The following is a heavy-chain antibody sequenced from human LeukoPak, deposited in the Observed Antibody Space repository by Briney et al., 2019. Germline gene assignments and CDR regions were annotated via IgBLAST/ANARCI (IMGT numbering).Heavy chain of an antibody. CDR2: IYYSGST. CDR1: GGSNSLYY. V-gene: IGHV4-39*01. CDR3: ARLITISEDY. J-gene: IGHJ4*02. D-gene: IGHD3-9*01. Sequence: SETLSLTCTVSGGSNSLYYWSWIRQPPGKGLEWIGSIYYSGSTYYNPSLKSRVTISVDTSKNQFSLKLSSVTAADTAVYYCARLITISEDYWGQGTLVTVSS.